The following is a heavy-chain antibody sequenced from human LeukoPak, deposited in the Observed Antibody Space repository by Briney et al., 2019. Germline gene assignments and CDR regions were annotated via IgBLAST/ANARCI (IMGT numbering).Heavy chain of an antibody. Sequence: PGGSLRLSCAASGFTFSRYGMYWVRQAPGKGLEWVAVISSDGTNKYYADSVKGRFTISRDNSKNTLYLQMNSLRAEDTAVYYCAKDPIAVAGNNYYRMDVWGKGTTVSVSS. CDR2: ISSDGTNK. J-gene: IGHJ6*04. V-gene: IGHV3-30*18. D-gene: IGHD6-19*01. CDR3: AKDPIAVAGNNYYRMDV. CDR1: GFTFSRYG.